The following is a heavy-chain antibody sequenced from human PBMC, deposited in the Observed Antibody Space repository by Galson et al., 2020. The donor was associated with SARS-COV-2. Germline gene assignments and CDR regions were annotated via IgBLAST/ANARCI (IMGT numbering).Heavy chain of an antibody. CDR3: ARGHDFWSGYADY. CDR1: GGSISSSSYY. CDR2: LDYSGNT. J-gene: IGHJ4*02. Sequence: SETLSLTCTVSGGSISSSSYYWAWIRQPPGKGLEWIGSLDYSGNTYYKPSLQSRVTISVDRSKNQFSLKLSSVTAADTAVYFCARGHDFWSGYADYWGQGTLATVSS. D-gene: IGHD3-3*01. V-gene: IGHV4-39*01.